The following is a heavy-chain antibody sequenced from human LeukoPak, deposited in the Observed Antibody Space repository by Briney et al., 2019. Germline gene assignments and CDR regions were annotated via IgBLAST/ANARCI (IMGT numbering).Heavy chain of an antibody. CDR3: ARGTGGTYYDILTGYSRLYYFDY. J-gene: IGHJ4*02. D-gene: IGHD3-9*01. CDR2: IYYSGST. V-gene: IGHV4-59*01. Sequence: SETLSLTCTVSGGSISSYYWSWIRQPPGKGLEWIGYIYYSGSTNYNPSLKSRVTISVDTSKNQFSLKLSSVTAADTAVHYCARGTGGTYYDILTGYSRLYYFDYWGQGTLVTVSS. CDR1: GGSISSYY.